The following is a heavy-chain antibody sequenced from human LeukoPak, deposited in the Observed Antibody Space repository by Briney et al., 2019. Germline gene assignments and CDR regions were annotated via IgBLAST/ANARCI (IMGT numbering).Heavy chain of an antibody. CDR3: AGVRWPTGEDDY. CDR2: ISAYNGNT. Sequence: EASVKVSCKASGYTVPSYGIRWVRQAPGQGLEWMGWISAYNGNTNYAQKLQGRVTMTTDTSTSTAYMELRSLRADDTDVYYCAGVRWPTGEDDYWGQGTLVTVSS. J-gene: IGHJ4*02. V-gene: IGHV1-18*01. CDR1: GYTVPSYG. D-gene: IGHD4-23*01.